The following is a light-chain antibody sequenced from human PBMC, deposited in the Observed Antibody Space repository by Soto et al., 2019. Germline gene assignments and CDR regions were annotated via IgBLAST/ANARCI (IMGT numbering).Light chain of an antibody. CDR3: AVWDDSLDGPV. V-gene: IGLV1-44*01. CDR2: TNN. Sequence: QSVLTQPPSASGTPGQRVTISCSGGRSNIRINTVNWYQQLPGAAPKLLIYTNNQRPSWVPDRFSGSKSGTSASLAISGLQSEDEADYYCAVWDDSLDGPVFGGGTKVTVL. CDR1: RSNIRINT. J-gene: IGLJ3*02.